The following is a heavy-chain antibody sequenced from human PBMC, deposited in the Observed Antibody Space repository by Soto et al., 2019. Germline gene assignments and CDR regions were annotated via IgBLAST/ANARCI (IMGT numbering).Heavy chain of an antibody. CDR2: ISAYNGNT. V-gene: IGHV1-18*01. Sequence: GASGKVSCGGAGYTFTSYGLIWVGPVPGQGLEWMGWISAYNGNTNYAQKLQGRVTMTTDTSTSTAYMELRSLRSDDTAVYYCARDLQWELLPFDYWGQGTLVTVSS. D-gene: IGHD1-26*01. CDR3: ARDLQWELLPFDY. J-gene: IGHJ4*02. CDR1: GYTFTSYG.